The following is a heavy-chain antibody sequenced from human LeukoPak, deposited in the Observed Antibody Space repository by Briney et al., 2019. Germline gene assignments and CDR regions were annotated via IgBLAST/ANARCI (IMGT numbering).Heavy chain of an antibody. V-gene: IGHV4-59*01. D-gene: IGHD3-10*01. Sequence: SETLSLTCTVSGGSISSYYWSWIRQPPGKGLEWIGYIYYSGSTNYNPSLKSRVTISVDTSKNQFSLKLSSVTAADTAVYYCARGAYYGSGSYIHWGQGTLVTVSS. J-gene: IGHJ4*02. CDR3: ARGAYYGSGSYIH. CDR2: IYYSGST. CDR1: GGSISSYY.